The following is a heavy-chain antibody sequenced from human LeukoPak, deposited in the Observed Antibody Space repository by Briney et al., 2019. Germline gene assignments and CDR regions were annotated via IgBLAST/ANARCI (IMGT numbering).Heavy chain of an antibody. J-gene: IGHJ4*02. Sequence: PGGSLRLSCAASGFIFGAYAMNWVRQAPGKGLEWVSAISGSGGSTYYADSVKGRFTISRDNSKNTLYLQMNSLRAEDTAVYYCAKAKQTYYFDYWGQGTLVTVSS. V-gene: IGHV3-23*01. CDR1: GFIFGAYA. D-gene: IGHD6-13*01. CDR2: ISGSGGST. CDR3: AKAKQTYYFDY.